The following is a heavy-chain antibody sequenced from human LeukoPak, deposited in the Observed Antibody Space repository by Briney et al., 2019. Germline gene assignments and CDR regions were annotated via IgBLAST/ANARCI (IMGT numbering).Heavy chain of an antibody. J-gene: IGHJ4*02. Sequence: GGSLRLSCAASGFTFSSHDMHWVRQATGKGLEWVSTIGTAGDTYYPGSVKGRFTISRDNAKNTLYLQMDGLRADDTAVYYCARGASARQDFWGQGTLVTVSS. V-gene: IGHV3-13*01. CDR2: IGTAGDT. CDR3: ARGASARQDF. CDR1: GFTFSSHD. D-gene: IGHD2-2*01.